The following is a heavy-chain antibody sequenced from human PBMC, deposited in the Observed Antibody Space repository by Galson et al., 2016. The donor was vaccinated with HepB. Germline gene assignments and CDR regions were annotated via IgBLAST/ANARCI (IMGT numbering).Heavy chain of an antibody. V-gene: IGHV3-33*01. D-gene: IGHD1-26*01. CDR2: IWFDGSKK. J-gene: IGHJ6*02. CDR3: ARASNLGSYYYYGIDV. CDR1: GFSFSGYG. Sequence: SLRLSCAVSGFSFSGYGMRWVRQAPGKGLEWVAVIWFDGSKKYYLDSVKGRFTISRDNFNNTLYLQMNSLRVEDTALYYCARASNLGSYYYYGIDVWGQGTAVTVSS.